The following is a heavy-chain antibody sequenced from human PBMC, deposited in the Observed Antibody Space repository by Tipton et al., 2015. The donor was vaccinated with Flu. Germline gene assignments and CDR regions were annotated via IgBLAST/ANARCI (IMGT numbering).Heavy chain of an antibody. CDR3: ARLYYYDSS. V-gene: IGHV4-34*01. CDR1: GGSFSGYY. J-gene: IGHJ4*02. Sequence: LRLSCAVYGGSFSGYYWSWIRQPPGKGLEWIGEINHSGSTNYNPSLKSRVTISVDTSKNQFSLKLSSVTAADTAVYHCARLYYYDSSWGQGTLVTVSS. CDR2: INHSGST. D-gene: IGHD3-22*01.